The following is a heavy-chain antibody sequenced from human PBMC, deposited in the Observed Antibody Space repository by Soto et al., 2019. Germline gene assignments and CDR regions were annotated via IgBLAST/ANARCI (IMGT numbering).Heavy chain of an antibody. CDR1: GAAIRDTNC. V-gene: IGHV4-4*02. Sequence: SEPLSQTCAVSGAAIRDTNCRRWSRRTQGKGLEWIGEISHSGITNSNPSLKGRVTVSLDKSKKQFSLKVTSMTAADTAVYYCARRDDCTNGMCFMNYFDSWGQRVLVTVS. D-gene: IGHD2-8*01. CDR2: ISHSGIT. CDR3: ARRDDCTNGMCFMNYFDS. J-gene: IGHJ4*02.